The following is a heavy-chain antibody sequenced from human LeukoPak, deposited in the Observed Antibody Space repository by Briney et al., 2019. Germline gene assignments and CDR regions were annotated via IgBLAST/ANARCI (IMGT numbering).Heavy chain of an antibody. Sequence: GGSLRLSCAVSGITLSNYGMSWVRQAPGKGLEWVAGISDSGGRTNYADSVKGRFAISRDNPKNTLYLQMNSLRAEDTAVYFCAKRGVVIRVFLVGFHKEAYYFDSWGQGALVTVSS. CDR3: AKRGVVIRVFLVGFHKEAYYFDS. J-gene: IGHJ4*02. V-gene: IGHV3-23*01. CDR1: GITLSNYG. CDR2: ISDSGGRT. D-gene: IGHD3-10*01.